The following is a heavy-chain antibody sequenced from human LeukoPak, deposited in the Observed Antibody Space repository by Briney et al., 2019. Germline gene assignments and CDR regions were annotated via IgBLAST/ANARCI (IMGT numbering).Heavy chain of an antibody. CDR1: GGSISSNNW. J-gene: IGHJ4*02. D-gene: IGHD1-1*01. V-gene: IGHV4-4*02. CDR2: IYHSGSP. CDR3: ARVNINNWHSCDY. Sequence: SETLSLTCAVSGGSISSNNWWGWVRQPSGKGLEWIGEIYHSGSPNYNPSLKSRVTISVDKSRNHFSLNLSSVTAADTAVYYCARVNINNWHSCDYWGQGTLVTVSS.